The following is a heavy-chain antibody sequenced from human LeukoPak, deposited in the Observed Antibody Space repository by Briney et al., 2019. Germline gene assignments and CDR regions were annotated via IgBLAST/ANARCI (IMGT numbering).Heavy chain of an antibody. CDR3: ARRRYYDSTGYLD. Sequence: SETLSLTCTVSGGSISSSSYYWGWIRQPPGTGLEWIGSIYYSGRTYYSPSLKSRVTISIDTSKNQFSLNLSSVTAADTAVYYCARRRYYDSTGYLDWGQGTLVTVSS. J-gene: IGHJ1*01. CDR1: GGSISSSSYY. CDR2: IYYSGRT. V-gene: IGHV4-39*01. D-gene: IGHD3-22*01.